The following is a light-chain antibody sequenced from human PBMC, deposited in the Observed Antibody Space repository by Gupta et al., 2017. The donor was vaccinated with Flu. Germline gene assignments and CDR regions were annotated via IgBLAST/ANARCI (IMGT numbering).Light chain of an antibody. CDR2: DAS. Sequence: EIVLTQSPATLSLSPGERATLSCRASQSVSSHLAWYQQKPGHAPRLLIYDASNRATGIPARFSGSGSGTDFTLTISSLEPEDFAVYYCQQRSNWPPLTFGGGTKVEIK. CDR3: QQRSNWPPLT. V-gene: IGKV3-11*01. CDR1: QSVSSH. J-gene: IGKJ4*01.